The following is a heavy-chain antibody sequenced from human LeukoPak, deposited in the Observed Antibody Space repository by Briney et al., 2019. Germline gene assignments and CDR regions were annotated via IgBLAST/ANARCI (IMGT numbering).Heavy chain of an antibody. CDR1: GFTVSSNY. CDR2: IYSGGST. J-gene: IGHJ6*02. CDR3: ARDRLMVRGVSDGMDV. D-gene: IGHD3-10*01. Sequence: GGSPRLSCAASGFTVSSNYMSWVRQAPGKGLEWVSVIYSGGSTYYADSVKGRFTISRDNSKNTLYLQMNSLRAEDTAVYYCARDRLMVRGVSDGMDVWGQGTTVTVSS. V-gene: IGHV3-53*01.